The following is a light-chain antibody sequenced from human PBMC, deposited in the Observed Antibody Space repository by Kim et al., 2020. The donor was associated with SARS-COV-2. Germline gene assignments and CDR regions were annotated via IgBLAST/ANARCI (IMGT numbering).Light chain of an antibody. Sequence: SPGERANLSCRASQSVSTNVAWFQQKTGQAPRLLIYGASTRATGIPARFSGSGSGTEFTLTISSLQSEDFAVYYCQQFNNWPPWTFGQGTKVDIK. J-gene: IGKJ1*01. CDR2: GAS. CDR3: QQFNNWPPWT. V-gene: IGKV3-15*01. CDR1: QSVSTN.